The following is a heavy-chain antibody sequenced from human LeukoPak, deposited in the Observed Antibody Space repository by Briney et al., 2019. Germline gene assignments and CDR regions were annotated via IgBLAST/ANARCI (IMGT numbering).Heavy chain of an antibody. Sequence: PSETLSLTCTVSGGSISSSSYYWGWIRQPPGKGLEWIGSIYYSGSTYYNPSLKSRVTISVDTSKNQFSLKLSSVTAADTAVYYRARQPLRFGELLQGYWGQGTLVTVSS. V-gene: IGHV4-39*01. CDR1: GGSISSSSYY. CDR3: ARQPLRFGELLQGY. D-gene: IGHD3-10*01. CDR2: IYYSGST. J-gene: IGHJ4*02.